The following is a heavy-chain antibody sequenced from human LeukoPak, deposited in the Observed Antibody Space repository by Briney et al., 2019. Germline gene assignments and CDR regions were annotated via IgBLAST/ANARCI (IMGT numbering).Heavy chain of an antibody. D-gene: IGHD3-16*02. CDR3: ARLTVWGSHRYDY. CDR1: GGSISSSSYY. V-gene: IGHV4-39*01. CDR2: IYYSGST. Sequence: SETLFLTCIVSGGSISSSSYYWGWIRQPPGKGLEWIGSIYYSGSTYYNPSLKSRVTISVDTSKNQLSLKLSSVTAADTAVYYCARLTVWGSHRYDYWGQGTLVTVSS. J-gene: IGHJ4*02.